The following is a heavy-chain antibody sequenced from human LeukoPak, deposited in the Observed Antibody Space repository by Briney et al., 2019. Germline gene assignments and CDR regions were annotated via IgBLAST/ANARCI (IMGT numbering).Heavy chain of an antibody. D-gene: IGHD3-10*01. CDR2: ISYDGSNK. Sequence: GSLRLSCAASGFTFSSYAMHWVRQAPGKGLEWVAVISYDGSNKYYADSVKGRFTISRDNSKNTLYLQMNSLRAEDTAVYYCARVNYYGSGRMGYYYYYYMDVWGKGTTVTISS. V-gene: IGHV3-30*04. J-gene: IGHJ6*03. CDR1: GFTFSSYA. CDR3: ARVNYYGSGRMGYYYYYYMDV.